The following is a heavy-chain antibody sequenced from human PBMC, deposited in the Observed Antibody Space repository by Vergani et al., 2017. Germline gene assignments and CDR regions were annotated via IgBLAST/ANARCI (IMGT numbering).Heavy chain of an antibody. V-gene: IGHV4-30-4*01. Sequence: QVQLQESGPGLVKPSQTLSLTCTVSGGSISSGDYYWSWIRQPPGKGLEWIVYIYYSGSTYYNPSLKSRVTISVDTSKNQFSLKLSSVTAADTAVYYCASSIMITFGGVIGFDYWGQGTLVTVSS. CDR2: IYYSGST. J-gene: IGHJ4*02. CDR1: GGSISSGDYY. CDR3: ASSIMITFGGVIGFDY. D-gene: IGHD3-16*02.